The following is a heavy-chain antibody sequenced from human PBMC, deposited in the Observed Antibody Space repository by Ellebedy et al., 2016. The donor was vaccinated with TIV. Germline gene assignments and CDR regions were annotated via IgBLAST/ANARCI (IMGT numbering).Heavy chain of an antibody. CDR3: ARVPGCSGGSCYSDYYYYYMDV. D-gene: IGHD2-15*01. J-gene: IGHJ6*03. CDR1: GYTFTSYG. Sequence: ASVKVSXKASGYTFTSYGISWVRQAPGQGLEWMGWISAYNGNTNYAQKLQGRVTMTTDTSTSTAYMELRSLRSDDTAVYYCARVPGCSGGSCYSDYYYYYMDVWGKGTTVTVSS. V-gene: IGHV1-18*01. CDR2: ISAYNGNT.